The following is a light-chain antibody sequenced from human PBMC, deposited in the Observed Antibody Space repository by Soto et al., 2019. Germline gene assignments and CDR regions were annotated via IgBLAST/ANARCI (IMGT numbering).Light chain of an antibody. CDR2: EVS. V-gene: IGLV2-23*02. Sequence: QSVLTQPASVSGSPGQSITIPCTGTSGDVGSYNLFSWYQQHPGKAPKLMIYEVSKRPSGVSNRFSGSKSGNTASLTISGLQAEDEADYYCCSYAGSSTPVVFGGGTKLTVL. CDR3: CSYAGSSTPVV. CDR1: SGDVGSYNL. J-gene: IGLJ2*01.